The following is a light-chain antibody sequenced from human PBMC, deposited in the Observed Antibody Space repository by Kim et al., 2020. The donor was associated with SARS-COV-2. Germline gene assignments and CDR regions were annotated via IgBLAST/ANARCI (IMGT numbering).Light chain of an antibody. CDR1: QNINSN. CDR2: GAS. CDR3: QQYNSFPPWT. Sequence: SPGERVTLSCRASQNINSNLAWYQHKPGQAPRLLIHGASTRATGIPARFSGSGSGTDFTLAINSLQSEDFGTYYCQQYNSFPPWTFGQGTKVEIK. J-gene: IGKJ1*01. V-gene: IGKV3-15*01.